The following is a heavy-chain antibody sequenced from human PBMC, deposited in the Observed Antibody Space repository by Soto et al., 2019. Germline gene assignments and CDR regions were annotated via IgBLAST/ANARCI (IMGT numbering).Heavy chain of an antibody. J-gene: IGHJ1*01. CDR1: GFSFSDHY. Sequence: QVQLVESGGGLVKPGGSLRLSCATSGFSFSDHYMSWIRQAPGKGLEWISYISSTSSYIDYADSVKGRFTISRDNAKKSLYLQVNSLRAEDTAIYYCARAGQIANWGQGTVVTVSS. CDR3: ARAGQIAN. V-gene: IGHV3-11*05. CDR2: ISSTSSYI.